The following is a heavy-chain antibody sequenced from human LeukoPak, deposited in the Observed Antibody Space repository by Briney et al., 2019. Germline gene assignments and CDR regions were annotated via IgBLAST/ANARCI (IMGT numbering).Heavy chain of an antibody. D-gene: IGHD2-2*01. CDR3: AKDLLYCSSTSCFPGYFDY. CDR1: GFTFSSYA. J-gene: IGHJ4*02. Sequence: GGSLRLSCAASGFTFSSYAMSWVRQAPGKGLEWVSAISGSGGSTYYADSVKGRFTISRDNSKNTLYLQMNSLRAEDTAVYYCAKDLLYCSSTSCFPGYFDYWGQGTLVTVSS. CDR2: ISGSGGST. V-gene: IGHV3-23*01.